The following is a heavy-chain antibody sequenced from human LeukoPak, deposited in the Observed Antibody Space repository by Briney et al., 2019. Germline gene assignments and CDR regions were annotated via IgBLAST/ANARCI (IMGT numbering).Heavy chain of an antibody. Sequence: VASVKVSCRASGYTFSSYDINWVRQAAGQGLEWMGWTNPKTGNTGFSQKFQGRVTITRDTSINTAYMELSRLTSEDTGVYYCTRGLPRDGLVVIAAANEYWGQGSLVTVSS. CDR3: TRGLPRDGLVVIAAANEY. V-gene: IGHV1-8*03. D-gene: IGHD2-2*01. CDR1: GYTFSSYD. J-gene: IGHJ4*02. CDR2: TNPKTGNT.